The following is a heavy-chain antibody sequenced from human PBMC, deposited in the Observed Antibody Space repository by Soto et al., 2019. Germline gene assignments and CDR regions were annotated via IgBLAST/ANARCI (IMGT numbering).Heavy chain of an antibody. J-gene: IGHJ6*02. CDR3: ARGHSTDCSNGVCSFFYNHEMDV. CDR1: GYSFTDYH. V-gene: IGHV1-2*04. D-gene: IGHD2-8*01. CDR2: INPKSGGT. Sequence: GASVKVSCKASGYSFTDYHIHWVRQALGQGLEWLGRINPKSGGTSTAQKFQGWVTMTRDRSISTVYMELTRLRSDDTAVYFCARGHSTDCSNGVCSFFYNHEMDVWGQGTTVTVSS.